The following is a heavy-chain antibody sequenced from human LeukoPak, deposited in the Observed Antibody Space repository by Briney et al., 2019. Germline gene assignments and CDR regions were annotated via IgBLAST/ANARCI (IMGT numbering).Heavy chain of an antibody. CDR3: VKDPMTTMTSHFDY. V-gene: IGHV3-64D*06. CDR2: ISSNGGST. Sequence: LSCSASGFTFSSYAMEWVRQVPGKGLEYVSGISSNGGSTYYADSVKGRFTISRDNSKNTLYLQMSSLRAEDTAVYYCVKDPMTTMTSHFDYWGQGTLVTVSS. J-gene: IGHJ4*02. CDR1: GFTFSSYA. D-gene: IGHD4-17*01.